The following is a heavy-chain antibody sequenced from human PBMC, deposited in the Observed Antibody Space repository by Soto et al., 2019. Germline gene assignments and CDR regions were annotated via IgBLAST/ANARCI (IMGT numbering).Heavy chain of an antibody. CDR1: GGTFGSSS. Sequence: QVQLVQSGTEVKEPGSSVKVSCKASGGTFGSSSISWVRQAPGQGLERMGGIIGIFGTANYAQKFQGRVTITADKSTSTAYMELSSRRSEDKAVYYCARQQGTAAANDYWGQGNLVTVSS. V-gene: IGHV1-69*06. CDR2: IIGIFGTA. J-gene: IGHJ4*02. CDR3: ARQQGTAAANDY. D-gene: IGHD6-13*01.